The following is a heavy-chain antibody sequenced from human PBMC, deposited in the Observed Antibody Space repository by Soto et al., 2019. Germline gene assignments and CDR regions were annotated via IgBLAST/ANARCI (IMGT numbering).Heavy chain of an antibody. V-gene: IGHV3-11*01. CDR2: ISSSGSTI. CDR3: ARVSEGSYSPYFDY. D-gene: IGHD1-26*01. J-gene: IGHJ4*02. Sequence: GESLKISCAASGFTFSDYYMSWIRQAPGKGLEWVSYISSSGSTIYYADSVKGRFTISRDNAKNSLYLQMNSLRAEDTAVYYCARVSEGSYSPYFDYWGQGTLVTVSS. CDR1: GFTFSDYY.